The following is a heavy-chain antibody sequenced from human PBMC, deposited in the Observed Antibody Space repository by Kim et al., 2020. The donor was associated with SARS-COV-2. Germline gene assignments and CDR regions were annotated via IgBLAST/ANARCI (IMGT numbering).Heavy chain of an antibody. V-gene: IGHV5-10-1*01. Sequence: GESLKISCKGSGYSFTSYWISWVRQMPGKGLEWMGRIDPSDSYTNYSPSFQGHVTISADKSISTAYLQWSSLKASDTAMYYCARHKKFGGSSDTRYYYGMDVWGQGTTVTVSS. J-gene: IGHJ6*02. CDR2: IDPSDSYT. CDR1: GYSFTSYW. D-gene: IGHD3-10*01. CDR3: ARHKKFGGSSDTRYYYGMDV.